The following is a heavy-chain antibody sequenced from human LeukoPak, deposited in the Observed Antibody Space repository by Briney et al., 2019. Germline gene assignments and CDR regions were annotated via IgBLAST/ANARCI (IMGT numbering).Heavy chain of an antibody. J-gene: IGHJ5*02. CDR2: INPSGGST. V-gene: IGHV1-46*01. D-gene: IGHD4-17*01. CDR3: ARDRRPGDYGVDP. CDR1: GYTFTSYY. Sequence: HRASVKVSCKASGYTFTSYYMHWVRQAPGQGLEWMGIINPSGGSTSYAQKFQGRVTMTRDMSTSTVYMELSSLRSEDTAVYYCARDRRPGDYGVDPWGQGTLVTVSS.